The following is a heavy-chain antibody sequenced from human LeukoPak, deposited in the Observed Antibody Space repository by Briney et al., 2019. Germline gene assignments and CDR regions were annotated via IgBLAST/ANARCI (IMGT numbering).Heavy chain of an antibody. CDR1: GYSFSSYW. CDR3: VGDGGRVSSLVSQ. Sequence: GESLKISCKGSGYSFSSYWISWVRQMPGKGLEWMGRIDPGDSFTKYRPSLEGRVTISADKSLSTVYRQWSRLKTPDTAIYYCVGDGGRVSSLVSQGGQESLVTLS. J-gene: IGHJ4*02. D-gene: IGHD4-23*01. CDR2: IDPGDSFT. V-gene: IGHV5-10-1*01.